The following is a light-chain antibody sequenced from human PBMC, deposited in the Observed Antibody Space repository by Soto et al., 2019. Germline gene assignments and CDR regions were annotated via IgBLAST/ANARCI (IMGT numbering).Light chain of an antibody. J-gene: IGKJ3*01. CDR1: QSFSTNN. Sequence: EIVLTQSPGTLSLSPGERATLSCRASQSFSTNNLAWYQQKPGQAPRLLIFGASSRATGISDRFSGSGSGTDFTLTISRLEPEDSAVYYCQQYGTSRVTFSPGTKVDLK. CDR3: QQYGTSRVT. V-gene: IGKV3-20*01. CDR2: GAS.